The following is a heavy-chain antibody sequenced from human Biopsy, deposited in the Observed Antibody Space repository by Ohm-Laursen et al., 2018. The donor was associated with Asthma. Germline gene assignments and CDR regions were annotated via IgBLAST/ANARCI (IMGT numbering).Heavy chain of an antibody. Sequence: SLRLSCSASGFTFSSYGMHWVRQAPGKGMEWVAGMWYDGSSKYYADSVKGRFTSSRDNSKNTVYLQMNGLRAEDTAVYYCARWNYNIVTAYYSYFDFWGQGTLVTVSP. CDR3: ARWNYNIVTAYYSYFDF. V-gene: IGHV3-33*01. CDR2: MWYDGSSK. D-gene: IGHD3-9*01. CDR1: GFTFSSYG. J-gene: IGHJ4*02.